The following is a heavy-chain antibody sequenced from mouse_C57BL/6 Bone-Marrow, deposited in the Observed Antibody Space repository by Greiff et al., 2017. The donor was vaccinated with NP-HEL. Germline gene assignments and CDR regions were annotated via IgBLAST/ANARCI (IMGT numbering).Heavy chain of an antibody. V-gene: IGHV1-7*01. D-gene: IGHD2-4*01. J-gene: IGHJ4*01. CDR3: ARSAYDYDDYAMDY. CDR1: GYTFTSYC. CDR2: IDTSSGYT. Sequence: QVQLKQSGAELVKPGASVKLSCTVSGYTFTSYCMHWVKQRPGQGLEWIGYIDTSSGYTKYNQKFKDQATLTADKSTSTAYMQLSSLTYEDSADYYCARSAYDYDDYAMDYWGQGTSVTVSS.